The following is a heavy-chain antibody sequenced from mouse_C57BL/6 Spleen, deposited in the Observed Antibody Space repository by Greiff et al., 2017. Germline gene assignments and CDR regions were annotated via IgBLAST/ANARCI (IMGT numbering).Heavy chain of an antibody. CDR1: GYTFTSYW. J-gene: IGHJ1*03. CDR3: AREDGSSYDWYFDV. V-gene: IGHV1-64*01. D-gene: IGHD1-1*01. Sequence: VQLQQSGAELVKPGASVKLSCKASGYTFTSYWMHWVKQRPGQGLEWIGMIHPNSGSTNYNEKFKSKATLTVDKSSSTAYMQLSSLTSEDSAVYYCAREDGSSYDWYFDVWGTGTTVTVSS. CDR2: IHPNSGST.